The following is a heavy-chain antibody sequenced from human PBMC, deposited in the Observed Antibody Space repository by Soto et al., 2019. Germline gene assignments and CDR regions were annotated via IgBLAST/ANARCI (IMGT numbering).Heavy chain of an antibody. CDR2: ISYSGST. Sequence: PSETLSLTCTVSGGSISSYCWSWIRQPPEKGQEWIGYISYSGSTNYNPSLKSRVTISVDTSKNQFSLKLSSVTAADTAVYYCARESRGVVIPYYYGMDVWGQGTTVTVSS. D-gene: IGHD3-3*01. J-gene: IGHJ6*02. CDR1: GGSISSYC. CDR3: ARESRGVVIPYYYGMDV. V-gene: IGHV4-59*12.